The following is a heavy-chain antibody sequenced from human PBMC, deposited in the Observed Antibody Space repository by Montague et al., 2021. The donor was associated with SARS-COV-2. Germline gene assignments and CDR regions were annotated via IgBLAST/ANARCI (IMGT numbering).Heavy chain of an antibody. CDR3: AKEAPNYDILTGYYRRGGFDY. D-gene: IGHD3-9*01. CDR1: GFTVSSNY. V-gene: IGHV3-23*01. J-gene: IGHJ4*02. CDR2: ISGSGGST. Sequence: SLRLSCAASGFTVSSNYMSWVRQAPGKGLEWVSAISGSGGSTYYADSVKGRFTISRDNSKNTLYLQMNNLRAEDTAVYYCAKEAPNYDILTGYYRRGGFDYWGQGTLVTVSS.